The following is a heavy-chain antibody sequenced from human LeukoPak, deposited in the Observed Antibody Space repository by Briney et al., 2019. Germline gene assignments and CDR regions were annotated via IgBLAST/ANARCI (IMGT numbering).Heavy chain of an antibody. V-gene: IGHV3-23*01. CDR2: SGTSGDT. J-gene: IGHJ4*02. CDR3: ATKTPGNYPYDY. Sequence: AGGSLRLSCAASGLTFSTSPMNWVRLAPGNRLDWGSTSGTSGDTYYADSVKGRFTISRDNSKSTLSLQMANLRGEDTAVYYCATKTPGNYPYDYWGQGTLITVSP. D-gene: IGHD3-22*01. CDR1: GLTFSTSP.